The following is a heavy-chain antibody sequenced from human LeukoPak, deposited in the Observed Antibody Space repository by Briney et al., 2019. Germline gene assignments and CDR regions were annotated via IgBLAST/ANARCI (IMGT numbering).Heavy chain of an antibody. CDR2: ISANNGNI. D-gene: IGHD3-9*01. J-gene: IGHJ4*02. CDR1: GYTFTSYG. V-gene: IGHV1-18*01. CDR3: ARDEDTDILTGYERFDY. Sequence: ASVKVSCKASGYTFTSYGIIWVRQAPGQGLEWMGWISANNGNINYAQNLQGRVTITTDTSTSTAYMELRSLRSDDTAVYYCARDEDTDILTGYERFDYWGQGTLVTVSS.